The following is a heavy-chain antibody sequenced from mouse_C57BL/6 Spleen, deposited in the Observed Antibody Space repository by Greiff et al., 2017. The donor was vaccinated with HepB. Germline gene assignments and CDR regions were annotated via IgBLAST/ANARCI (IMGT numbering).Heavy chain of an antibody. CDR3: ARHEGPLYYGSSYYFDY. Sequence: QVQLQQSGAELVKPGASVKLSCKASGYTFTEYTIHWVKQRSGQGLEWIGWFYPGSGSIKYNEKFKDKATLTADKSSSTVYMELSRLTSEDSAVYFCARHEGPLYYGSSYYFDYWGQGTTLTVSS. CDR1: GYTFTEYT. D-gene: IGHD1-1*01. V-gene: IGHV1-62-2*01. CDR2: FYPGSGSI. J-gene: IGHJ2*01.